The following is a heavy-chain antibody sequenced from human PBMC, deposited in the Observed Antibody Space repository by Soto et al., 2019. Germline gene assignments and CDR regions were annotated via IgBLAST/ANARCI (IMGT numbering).Heavy chain of an antibody. CDR2: IYYSGST. CDR3: ARLGEYSSSWYGNYYYYYMDV. V-gene: IGHV4-39*01. J-gene: IGHJ6*03. D-gene: IGHD6-13*01. CDR1: GGSISSSSYY. Sequence: SETLSLTCTVSGGSISSSSYYWGWIRQPPGKGLEWIGSIYYSGSTYYNPSLKSRVTISVDTSKNQFSLKLSSVTAADTAVYYCARLGEYSSSWYGNYYYYYMDVWGKGTTVTVSS.